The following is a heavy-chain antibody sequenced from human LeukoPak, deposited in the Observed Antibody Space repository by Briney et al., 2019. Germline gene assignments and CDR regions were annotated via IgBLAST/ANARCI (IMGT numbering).Heavy chain of an antibody. CDR2: LTRGSSNI. J-gene: IGHJ6*03. CDR3: ARVVPVHEYYNSYMDV. D-gene: IGHD1-1*01. V-gene: IGHV3-48*01. CDR1: GFPFMTYA. Sequence: GRSLRLSCEASGFPFMTYAMNWIRQSPGKGLEWVAFLTRGSSNIQYAESVKGRFTISRDNGKDSLFLQMNSPRAEDTAVYYCARVVPVHEYYNSYMDVWGKGTTVTVSS.